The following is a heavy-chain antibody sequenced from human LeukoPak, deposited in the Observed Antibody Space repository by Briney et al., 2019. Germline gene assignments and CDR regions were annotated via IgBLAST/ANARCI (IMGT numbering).Heavy chain of an antibody. D-gene: IGHD1-14*01. J-gene: IGHJ4*02. CDR2: IYPGDSDT. CDR1: GYTFTSYW. V-gene: IGHV5-51*01. Sequence: GESLKISCKASGYTFTSYWIGWVRQMPGLGLEWMGIIYPGDSDTSYSPSFQGQVTISADKSINTAYLQWSSLKASDTAMYYCARQGRNSSPAFHTEFDYWGQGTLVTVSS. CDR3: ARQGRNSSPAFHTEFDY.